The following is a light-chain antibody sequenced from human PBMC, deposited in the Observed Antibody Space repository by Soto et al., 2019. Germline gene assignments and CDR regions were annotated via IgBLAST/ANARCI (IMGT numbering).Light chain of an antibody. CDR3: QQTYNFPHT. CDR2: TVS. Sequence: DIQMTQSPSSLSASVGDRITITCRAGQAIDSSLNWYRQKPGKAPELLIYTVSNLHPGVPSGFSGSGSGTDFTLTISSMQPEDFATYFCQQTYNFPHTFGQGTNVEI. V-gene: IGKV1-39*01. J-gene: IGKJ2*01. CDR1: QAIDSS.